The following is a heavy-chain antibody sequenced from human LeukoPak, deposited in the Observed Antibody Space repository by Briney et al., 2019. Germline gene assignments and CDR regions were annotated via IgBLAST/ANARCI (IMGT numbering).Heavy chain of an antibody. CDR1: GFTVSSNY. CDR2: IYSGGST. CDR3: ARGPLYYYYYGMDV. J-gene: IGHJ6*02. Sequence: TGGSLRPSCAASGFTVSSNYMSWVRQAPGKGLEWVSVIYSGGSTYYADSVKGRFTISRDNSKNTLYLQMNSLRAEDTAVYYCARGPLYYYYYGMDVWGQGTTVTVSS. V-gene: IGHV3-53*01.